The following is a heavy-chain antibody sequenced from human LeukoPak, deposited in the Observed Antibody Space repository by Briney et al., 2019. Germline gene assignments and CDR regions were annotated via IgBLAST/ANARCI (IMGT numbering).Heavy chain of an antibody. CDR3: AKDQGYSYGIPTYYFDY. CDR1: GFTFSSYA. V-gene: IGHV3-23*01. Sequence: GGSLRLSCAASGFTFSSYAMSWVRQAPGKGLEWVSAISGSGGSTYYADSVKGRFTISRDNSKNTLYLQMNSLRVEDTAVYYCAKDQGYSYGIPTYYFDYWGQGTLVTVSS. D-gene: IGHD5-18*01. J-gene: IGHJ4*02. CDR2: ISGSGGST.